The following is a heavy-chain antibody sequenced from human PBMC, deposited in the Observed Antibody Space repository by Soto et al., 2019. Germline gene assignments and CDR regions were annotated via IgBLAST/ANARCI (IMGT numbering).Heavy chain of an antibody. Sequence: SETLSLTCTVSGASISSGDYYWTWIRQPPGKGLEWIGSIYYSGNTYYKPSLKRRVTISVDPSNNQFSLKLSSVTAADTAVYYCARASYDSSTYYLDYWGQGTLVTVSS. V-gene: IGHV4-30-4*01. CDR3: ARASYDSSTYYLDY. D-gene: IGHD3-22*01. CDR1: GASISSGDYY. J-gene: IGHJ4*02. CDR2: IYYSGNT.